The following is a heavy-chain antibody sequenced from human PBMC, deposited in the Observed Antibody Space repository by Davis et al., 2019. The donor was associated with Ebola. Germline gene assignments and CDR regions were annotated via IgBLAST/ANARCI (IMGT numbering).Heavy chain of an antibody. D-gene: IGHD3-3*01. Sequence: GESLKISCAASGFTFRSYWMHWVRQAPGKGLVWVSRINGDGSKIDYADSVKGRFTISRDNAKNTLYLQMNSLRDEDTAVYYCARDPNTIFGVHFYYYGMDVWGQGTTVTVSS. J-gene: IGHJ6*02. CDR1: GFTFRSYW. CDR3: ARDPNTIFGVHFYYYGMDV. V-gene: IGHV3-74*01. CDR2: INGDGSKI.